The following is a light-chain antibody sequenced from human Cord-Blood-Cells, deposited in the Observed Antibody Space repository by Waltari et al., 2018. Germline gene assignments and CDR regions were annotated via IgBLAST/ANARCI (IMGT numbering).Light chain of an antibody. J-gene: IGLJ3*02. CDR2: EVS. CDR1: SSDVGCYHL. CDR3: CSYAGSSTWV. V-gene: IGLV2-23*02. Sequence: SSLTLPPPVSGSPGPSTTLPSTPISSDVGCYHLVSWYHQHPRKTRKLMRYEVSKRPSGVSKRFTGSKSGNTASLTISGRQAEDEADYYCCSYAGSSTWVFGGGTKLTVL.